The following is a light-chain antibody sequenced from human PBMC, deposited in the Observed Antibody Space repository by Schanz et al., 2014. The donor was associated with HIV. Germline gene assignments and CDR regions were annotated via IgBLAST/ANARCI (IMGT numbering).Light chain of an antibody. V-gene: IGKV3-20*01. CDR3: QQYAGSPAIS. CDR2: GAF. Sequence: IVLTQSPGTLSLSPGERATLSCRASQSISSNLAWYQQKPGQAPRLLMYGAFTRATGIPARFSGSGSGTDFTLTISRLEPEDFAVYYCQQYAGSPAISFGPGTKVEIK. CDR1: QSISSN. J-gene: IGKJ3*01.